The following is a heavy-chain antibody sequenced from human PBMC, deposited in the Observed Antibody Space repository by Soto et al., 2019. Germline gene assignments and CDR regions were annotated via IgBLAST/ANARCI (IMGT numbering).Heavy chain of an antibody. J-gene: IGHJ6*02. CDR3: ARGVGDYVGYYYYGMDV. CDR1: VGTFSRYA. V-gene: IGHV1-69*13. CDR2: TIPIFGTA. D-gene: IGHD4-17*01. Sequence: SGKVSCNSSVGTFSRYAISLVRQAPGQGLEWMGGTIPIFGTANYAQKFQGRFTITADESTSTAYMELSSLRSEDTAVYYCARGVGDYVGYYYYGMDVWGQGTTVTVSS.